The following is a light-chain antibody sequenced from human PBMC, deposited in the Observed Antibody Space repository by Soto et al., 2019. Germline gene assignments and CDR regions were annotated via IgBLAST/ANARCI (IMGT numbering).Light chain of an antibody. Sequence: AIQMTQSPSSLSASVGDTVTITCRASQGIRNDLGWYQQKPGKAPKLLIYTASSLQSGVPSRFSGSGSGTDFTLTISSLQPEDFATYYCLQDYNYPRTFGQGTKVEIK. CDR2: TAS. CDR1: QGIRND. J-gene: IGKJ1*01. V-gene: IGKV1-6*01. CDR3: LQDYNYPRT.